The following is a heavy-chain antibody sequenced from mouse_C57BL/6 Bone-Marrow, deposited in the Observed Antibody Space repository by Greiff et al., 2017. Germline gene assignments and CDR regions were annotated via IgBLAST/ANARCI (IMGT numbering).Heavy chain of an antibody. J-gene: IGHJ4*01. CDR2: LNPSSGYT. CDR3: ARLSFYDAMDY. CDR1: GYTFPRYW. V-gene: IGHV1-7*01. Sequence: QVQLQQSGAELAKPGASVQLSCKASGYTFPRYWMHWVKPRPGQGLEWIGYLNPSSGYTKYNQKFKDKATLTADKSSSTAYMQLSSLTYEDSALYYCARLSFYDAMDYWGQGTSVTVSS.